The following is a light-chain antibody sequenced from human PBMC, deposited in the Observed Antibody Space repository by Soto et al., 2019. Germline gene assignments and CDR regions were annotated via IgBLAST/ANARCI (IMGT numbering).Light chain of an antibody. J-gene: IGLJ2*01. V-gene: IGLV1-47*01. CDR3: AAWDDSLSGQV. Sequence: QLVLTQPPSASGTPGQRVTISCSGSSSNIGSNYVYWYQQLPGRAPKLLISRNNQRPSGVPDRFSGSKSGTSASLAISGLRSEDEADYYCAAWDDSLSGQVFGGGTKLTVL. CDR2: RNN. CDR1: SSNIGSNY.